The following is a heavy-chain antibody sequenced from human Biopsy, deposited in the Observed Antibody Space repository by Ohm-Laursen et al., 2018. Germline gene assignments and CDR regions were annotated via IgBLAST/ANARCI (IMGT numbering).Heavy chain of an antibody. CDR1: GGSISSSTTYY. Sequence: TLSLTCAVSGGSISSSTTYYWAWLRQPPGKGLEWIGSIYNTETTFYNPSLKSRVTISVDTSTSQFSLKVSSVTAADTALYFCARHPTGFWFDPWGHGTLDTVSS. J-gene: IGHJ5*02. CDR2: IYNTETT. CDR3: ARHPTGFWFDP. V-gene: IGHV4-39*01.